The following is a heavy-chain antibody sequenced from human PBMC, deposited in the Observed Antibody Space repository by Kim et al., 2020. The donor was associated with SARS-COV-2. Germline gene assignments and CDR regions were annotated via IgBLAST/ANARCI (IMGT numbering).Heavy chain of an antibody. CDR3: AKSHRSRTMVQGVITG. CDR2: ISWNSGSI. V-gene: IGHV3-9*01. CDR1: GFTFDDYA. J-gene: IGHJ4*02. D-gene: IGHD3-10*01. Sequence: GGSLRLSCAASGFTFDDYAMHWVRQAPGKGLEWVSGISWNSGSIGYADSVKGRFTISRDNAKNSLYLQMNSLRAEDTALYYCAKSHRSRTMVQGVITGWGQGTLVTVSS.